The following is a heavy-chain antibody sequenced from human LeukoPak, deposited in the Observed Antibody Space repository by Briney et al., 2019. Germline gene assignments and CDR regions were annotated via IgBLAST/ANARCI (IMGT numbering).Heavy chain of an antibody. J-gene: IGHJ4*02. D-gene: IGHD1-14*01. CDR3: ARDLTGTSSPSLEYYFDY. CDR1: GFTFSSYS. CDR2: ISSSSSTI. V-gene: IGHV3-48*01. Sequence: GGSLRLSCAASGFTFSSYSMNWVRQAPGKGLEWVSYISSSSSTIYYADSVKGRFTISRDNAKNSLYLQMNSLRAEDTAVYYCARDLTGTSSPSLEYYFDYWGQGTLVTVSS.